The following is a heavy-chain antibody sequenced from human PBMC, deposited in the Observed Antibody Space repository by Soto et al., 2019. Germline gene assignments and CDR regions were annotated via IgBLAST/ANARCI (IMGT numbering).Heavy chain of an antibody. CDR3: AKLSGYDYYYYIDV. V-gene: IGHV3-23*01. J-gene: IGHJ6*03. D-gene: IGHD1-26*01. CDR2: ITGSGGRT. CDR1: GFTFSAFA. Sequence: GGSLRLSCAASGFTFSAFAMNWVRQAPGKGLEWVSAITGSGGRTYYVDSVKGRFTISRDNSKNTLHLQMNSLRAEDSAVYYCAKLSGYDYYYYIDVWGKGTTVTVSS.